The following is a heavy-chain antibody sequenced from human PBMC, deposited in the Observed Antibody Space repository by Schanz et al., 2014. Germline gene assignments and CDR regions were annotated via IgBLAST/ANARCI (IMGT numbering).Heavy chain of an antibody. V-gene: IGHV3-11*06. CDR3: ARDYQDCSSTSCYLWENYYMDV. CDR2: ISNSGTYT. D-gene: IGHD2-2*01. Sequence: VQLVDSGGGLVQPGGSLRLSCAASGFTVSNSYIHWVRQAPGKGLEWISYISNSGTYTKYADSVKGRFTISRDNGKKSLYLQMNSLRAEDTAVYFCARDYQDCSSTSCYLWENYYMDVWGKGTTVTVSS. J-gene: IGHJ6*03. CDR1: GFTVSNSY.